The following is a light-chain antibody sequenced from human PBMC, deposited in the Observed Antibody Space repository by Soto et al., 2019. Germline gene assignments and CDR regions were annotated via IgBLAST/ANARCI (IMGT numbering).Light chain of an antibody. V-gene: IGLV1-40*01. Sequence: SVLTQPPSVSGAPGQRVSIFCSGSSSIIGADYHVHWYQQFPGTAPRLLIYGDTNRPSRVPGRFSGSKSDTSASLVITGLQAEDEADYYCLSYDTSLRSYVFGAGTKLTVL. CDR3: LSYDTSLRSYV. CDR1: SSIIGADYH. CDR2: GDT. J-gene: IGLJ1*01.